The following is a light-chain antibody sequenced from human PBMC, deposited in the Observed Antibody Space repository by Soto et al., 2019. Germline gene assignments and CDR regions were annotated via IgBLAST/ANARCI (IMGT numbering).Light chain of an antibody. Sequence: DIQMTQSPSSLSASVGDRVIITCQASQDISNYLNWYQQKPGKAPKLLIYDASSLESGVPSRFSGSGSGTEFTLTISSLQPDDFATYHCQQYNTYFTFGGGTKVDIK. CDR2: DAS. J-gene: IGKJ4*01. CDR3: QQYNTYFT. V-gene: IGKV1-5*01. CDR1: QDISNY.